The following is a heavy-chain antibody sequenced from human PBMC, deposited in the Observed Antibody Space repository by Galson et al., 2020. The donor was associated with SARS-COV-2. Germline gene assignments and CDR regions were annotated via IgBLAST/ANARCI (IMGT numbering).Heavy chain of an antibody. D-gene: IGHD3-10*01. Sequence: GESLKISCEASGFSFSYYWMHWVRQAPGKGLVWVGRISDDGKVPVHADSLKDRFTISRDNARNMLFLDMTSLRAEDTAVYYCARETDGSGMWYLDNWGQGALVTVSS. CDR1: GFSFSYYW. CDR2: ISDDGKVP. CDR3: ARETDGSGMWYLDN. J-gene: IGHJ4*02. V-gene: IGHV3-74*01.